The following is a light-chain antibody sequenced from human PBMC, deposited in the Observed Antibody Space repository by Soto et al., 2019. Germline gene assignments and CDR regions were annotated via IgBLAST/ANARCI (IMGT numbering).Light chain of an antibody. CDR2: EVT. J-gene: IGLJ3*02. CDR3: RSYTSSSTLV. Sequence: QSVLTQPASVSGSPGQSITISCTGTSSDVGDYNYVSWYQQHPGKAPKLMIYEVTNRPSGVSNRFSGSKSGNTASLTISGLQAEDEADYYCRSYTSSSTLVFGGGPKLTVL. V-gene: IGLV2-14*01. CDR1: SSDVGDYNY.